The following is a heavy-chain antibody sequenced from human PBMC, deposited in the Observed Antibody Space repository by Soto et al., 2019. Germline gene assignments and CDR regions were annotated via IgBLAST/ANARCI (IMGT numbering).Heavy chain of an antibody. CDR2: IYPGDSDT. J-gene: IGHJ4*01. CDR1: GYSFISHW. D-gene: IGHD3-22*01. V-gene: IGHV5-51*01. Sequence: PGESLKISCKGSGYSFISHWIGWVRQMPGKGLEWMGIIYPGDSDTRYSPSFQGQVTISDDKSISTAYLQLSSLKASDTAMYYCASLNYYGTNGFYFLYYFDYWGRGTLVTVSS. CDR3: ASLNYYGTNGFYFLYYFDY.